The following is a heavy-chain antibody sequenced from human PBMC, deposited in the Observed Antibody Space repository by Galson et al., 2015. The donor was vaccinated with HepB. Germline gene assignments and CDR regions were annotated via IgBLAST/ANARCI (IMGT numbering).Heavy chain of an antibody. D-gene: IGHD1-26*01. CDR1: GYSISSGYY. CDR3: ARRGSYYHWYFDL. V-gene: IGHV4-38-2*02. J-gene: IGHJ2*01. Sequence: ETLSLTCTVSGYSISSGYYWGWIRQPPGKGLEWIGSIYHSGSTYYNPSLKSRVTISVDTSKNQFSLKLSSVTAADTAVYYCARRGSYYHWYFDLWGRGTLVTVSS. CDR2: IYHSGST.